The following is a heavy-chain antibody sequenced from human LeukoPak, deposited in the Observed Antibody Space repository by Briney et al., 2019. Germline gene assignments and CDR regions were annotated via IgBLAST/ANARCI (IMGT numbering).Heavy chain of an antibody. D-gene: IGHD5-24*01. CDR1: GFTFSSYA. Sequence: GGSLRLSCAASGFTFSSYAMSWVRQAPGKGLEWASVIYTTGGTYYADSVKGRFTISRDNSKNTLYLQMNSLRAEDTAVYYCARSSDGYNYLLDYWGQGTLVTVSS. CDR3: ARSSDGYNYLLDY. V-gene: IGHV3-53*01. J-gene: IGHJ4*02. CDR2: IYTTGGT.